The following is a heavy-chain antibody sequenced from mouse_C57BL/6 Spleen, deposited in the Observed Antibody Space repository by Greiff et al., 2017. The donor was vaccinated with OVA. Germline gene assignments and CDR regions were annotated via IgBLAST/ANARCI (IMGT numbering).Heavy chain of an antibody. CDR1: GYTFTSYW. CDR3: ARSDYYGYDVGAMDY. D-gene: IGHD2-2*01. CDR2: IYPGSGST. V-gene: IGHV1-55*01. J-gene: IGHJ4*01. Sequence: VQLQQPGAELVKPGASVTMSCKASGYTFTSYWITWVKPRPGQGLEWIGDIYPGSGSTNYNEKFKSKATLTVDTSSSTAYMQLSSLTSEDSAVYYCARSDYYGYDVGAMDYWGQGTSVTVSS.